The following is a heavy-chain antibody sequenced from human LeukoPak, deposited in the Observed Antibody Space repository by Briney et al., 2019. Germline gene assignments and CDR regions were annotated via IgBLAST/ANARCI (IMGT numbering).Heavy chain of an antibody. Sequence: ASVKVSCKASGYTFTGYYMHGVRQAPGQGLEWMGWISGYNGKTKYAQKLQDRVTMTTDTSTTTAYMELRSLTSDDTAVYYCARAGAVVDNWFDPWGQGTLVTVSS. J-gene: IGHJ5*02. CDR1: GYTFTGYY. CDR2: ISGYNGKT. D-gene: IGHD2-15*01. V-gene: IGHV1-18*04. CDR3: ARAGAVVDNWFDP.